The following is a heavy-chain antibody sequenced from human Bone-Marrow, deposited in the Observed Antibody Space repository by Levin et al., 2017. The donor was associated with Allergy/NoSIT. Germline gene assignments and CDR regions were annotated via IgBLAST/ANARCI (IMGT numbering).Heavy chain of an antibody. D-gene: IGHD1-14*01. J-gene: IGHJ4*02. CDR2: IYSGGST. V-gene: IGHV3-66*01. Sequence: GESLKISCAASGFTVSSNYMSWVRQAPGKGLEWVSVIYSGGSTYYADSVKGRFTISRDNSKNTLYLQMNSLRAEDTAVYYCAREPNNGDYWGQGTLVTVSS. CDR1: GFTVSSNY. CDR3: AREPNNGDY.